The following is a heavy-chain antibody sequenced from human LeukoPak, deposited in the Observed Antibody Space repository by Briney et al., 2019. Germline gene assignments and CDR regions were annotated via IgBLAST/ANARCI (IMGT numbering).Heavy chain of an antibody. V-gene: IGHV3-23*01. D-gene: IGHD1-1*01. J-gene: IGHJ4*02. Sequence: GGSLRLSCAASGFTFSSYAMSWVRQAPGKGLEWVSAISGSGGSTCYADSVKGRFTISRDNSKNTLYLQMNSLRAEDTAVYYCAKYTRAPWSAFDYWGQGTLVTVSS. CDR3: AKYTRAPWSAFDY. CDR1: GFTFSSYA. CDR2: ISGSGGST.